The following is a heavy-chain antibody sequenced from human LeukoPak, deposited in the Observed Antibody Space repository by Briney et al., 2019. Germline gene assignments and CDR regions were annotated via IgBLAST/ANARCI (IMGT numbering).Heavy chain of an antibody. D-gene: IGHD6-6*01. CDR2: ISDGGGNT. V-gene: IGHV3-23*01. J-gene: IGHJ4*02. CDR1: GSTFNSYA. CDR3: ARHRSSWLIDY. Sequence: PGGSLRLSCAASGSTFNSYAMSWVRQAPWERLQWVSGISDGGGNTYYADSVRGRFTISRDNSKNTLYLQMNSLRAEDTAVYYCARHRSSWLIDYWGQGTLVTVSS.